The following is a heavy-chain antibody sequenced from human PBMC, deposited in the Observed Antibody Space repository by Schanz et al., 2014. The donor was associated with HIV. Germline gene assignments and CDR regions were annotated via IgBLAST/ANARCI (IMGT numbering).Heavy chain of an antibody. J-gene: IGHJ6*02. CDR2: IIPVFGTT. Sequence: QVHLEQSGAEVRKPGSSVKVSCKASGGTFMTYAISWVRQAPGQGLEWMGGIIPVFGTTNYAQKFQGRVTITADKATSTAYMELSSLRSEDTAVYYCARGECDFWSGYCPHFHYFDLDVWGPGTSVTVSS. D-gene: IGHD3-3*01. CDR1: GGTFMTYA. CDR3: ARGECDFWSGYCPHFHYFDLDV. V-gene: IGHV1-69*06.